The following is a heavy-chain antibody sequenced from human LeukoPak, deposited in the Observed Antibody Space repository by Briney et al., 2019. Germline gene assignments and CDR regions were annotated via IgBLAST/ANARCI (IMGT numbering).Heavy chain of an antibody. J-gene: IGHJ5*02. CDR1: GFTFSSFW. CDR2: IEGDGSME. CDR3: ARVVTWFDP. Sequence: GGSLRLSCAASGFTFSSFWMTWVRQAPGKGLEWVAHIEGDGSMESYVDSVKGRFTISRDNARNSVYLQMNSLRGEDTAVYYCARVVTWFDPWGQGSLVIVSS. V-gene: IGHV3-7*04.